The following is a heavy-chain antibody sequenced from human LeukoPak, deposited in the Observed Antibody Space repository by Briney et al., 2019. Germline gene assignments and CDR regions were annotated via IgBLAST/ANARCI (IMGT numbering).Heavy chain of an antibody. D-gene: IGHD1-1*01. CDR3: AKATGTLGN. J-gene: IGHJ4*02. CDR2: ISGSGGST. CDR1: GFTFSSSA. Sequence: GGSLRLSCAASGFTFSSSAMSWVRQAPGKGLEWVSGISGSGGSTYYADSVKGRFTISRDNSKNTLYLQMNSLTAEDTAIYYCAKATGTLGNWGQGILVTVSS. V-gene: IGHV3-23*01.